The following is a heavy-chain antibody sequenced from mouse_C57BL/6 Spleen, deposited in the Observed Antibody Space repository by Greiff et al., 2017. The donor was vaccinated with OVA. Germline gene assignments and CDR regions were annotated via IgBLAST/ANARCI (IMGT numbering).Heavy chain of an antibody. CDR1: GFTFSDYG. CDR2: ISSGSSTI. Sequence: EVKLMESGGGLVKPGGSLKLSCAASGFTFSDYGMHWVRQAPEKGLEWVAYISSGSSTIYYADTVKGRFTISRDNAKNTLFLQMTRLRSEDTAMYYCASTVVADYYAMDYWGQGTSVTVSS. D-gene: IGHD1-1*01. CDR3: ASTVVADYYAMDY. V-gene: IGHV5-17*01. J-gene: IGHJ4*01.